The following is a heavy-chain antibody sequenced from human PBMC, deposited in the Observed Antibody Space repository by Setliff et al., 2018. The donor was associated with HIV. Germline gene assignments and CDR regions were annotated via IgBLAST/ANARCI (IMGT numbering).Heavy chain of an antibody. CDR2: IYYSGST. CDR3: ARAYRGNSHDEVWDFFDH. V-gene: IGHV4-39*01. D-gene: IGHD5-12*01. Sequence: SETLSLTCTVSGGSISSSSYYWGWIRQPPGKGLEWIGSIYYSGSTYYNPSLKSRVTISVDTSKNQFSLKLSSVTAADTSVYYCARAYRGNSHDEVWDFFDHWGQGTLVTVSS. CDR1: GGSISSSSYY. J-gene: IGHJ4*02.